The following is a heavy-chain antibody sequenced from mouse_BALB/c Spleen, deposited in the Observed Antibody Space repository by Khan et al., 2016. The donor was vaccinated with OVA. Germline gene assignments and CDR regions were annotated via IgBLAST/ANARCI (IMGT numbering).Heavy chain of an antibody. V-gene: IGHV5-9*03. Sequence: EVELVESGGGLVKPGGSLKLSCAASGFTFSSYTMSWVRQTPEKRLEWVASISSGGDNTYYPDSVQGRFTISRDNAKNNLYLPMSSLRSEDSALYYCARSNYGAFAYWGQGTLATVSA. CDR1: GFTFSSYT. CDR2: ISSGGDNT. D-gene: IGHD1-1*02. J-gene: IGHJ3*01. CDR3: ARSNYGAFAY.